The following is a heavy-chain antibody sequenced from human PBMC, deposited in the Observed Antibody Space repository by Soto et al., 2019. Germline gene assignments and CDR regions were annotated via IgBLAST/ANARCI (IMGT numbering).Heavy chain of an antibody. CDR2: ISAHNGNT. CDR1: RGSFGSYT. D-gene: IGHD3-16*02. Sequence: VKVSSKGXRGSFGSYTISSLRQAPGQGLEWMGWISAHNGNTNYAQKLQGRVTMTTDTSTSTAYMELRSLRSDDTAVYYCAREGPNHRLSWGQGTLVTVLL. CDR3: AREGPNHRLS. V-gene: IGHV1-18*01. J-gene: IGHJ5*02.